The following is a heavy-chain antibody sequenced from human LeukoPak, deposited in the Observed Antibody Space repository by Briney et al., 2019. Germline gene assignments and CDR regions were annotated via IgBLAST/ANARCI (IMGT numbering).Heavy chain of an antibody. Sequence: SETLSLTCTVSGGSISSGGYYWSWIRQHPGKGLEWIGYIYYSGSTYYNPSLKSRVTISVDTSKNQFSLKLSSVTAADTAVYCCARAGPMVRETTYYYGMDVWGQGTTVTVSS. D-gene: IGHD3-10*01. V-gene: IGHV4-31*03. CDR2: IYYSGST. CDR3: ARAGPMVRETTYYYGMDV. CDR1: GGSISSGGYY. J-gene: IGHJ6*02.